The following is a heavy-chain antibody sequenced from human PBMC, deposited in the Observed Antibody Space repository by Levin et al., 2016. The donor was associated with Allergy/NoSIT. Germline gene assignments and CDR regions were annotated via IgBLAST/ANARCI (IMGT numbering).Heavy chain of an antibody. J-gene: IGHJ4*02. CDR2: IYHSGST. Sequence: SETLSLTCAVSGYSISSGYYWGWIRQPPGKGLEWIGSIYHSGSTYYNPSLKSRVTISVDTSKNQFSLKLSSVTAADTAVYYCARGSSSWYPWGFDYWGQGTLVTVSS. CDR1: GYSISSGYY. D-gene: IGHD6-13*01. CDR3: ARGSSSWYPWGFDY. V-gene: IGHV4-38-2*01.